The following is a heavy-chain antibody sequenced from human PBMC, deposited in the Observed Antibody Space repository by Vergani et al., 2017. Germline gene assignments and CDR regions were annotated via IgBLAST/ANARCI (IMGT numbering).Heavy chain of an antibody. V-gene: IGHV4-34*01. Sequence: QVQLQQWGAGLLQPSETLSLTCAVYGGPFSGYYWSWIRQPPGKGREWIGEINHSGSTNYNPSLKSGVTISVDTSKNQCSLKLSSVTAADTAVYYCARGTRKLKKGYWYFDLWGRGTLVTVSS. CDR3: ARGTRKLKKGYWYFDL. CDR2: INHSGST. CDR1: GGPFSGYY. D-gene: IGHD2-15*01. J-gene: IGHJ2*01.